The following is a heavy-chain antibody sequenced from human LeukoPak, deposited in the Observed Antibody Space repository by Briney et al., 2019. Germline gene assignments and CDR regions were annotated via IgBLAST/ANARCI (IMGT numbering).Heavy chain of an antibody. Sequence: ASVKVSCKASGYSFTSYYIHWVRQAPGQGLEWMAIIDPSTLTTTYAQKFQGRVTLTRDTSTSTVYMELRSLRSDDTAVYYCARGGSYYSGAFDIWGQGTMVTVSS. J-gene: IGHJ3*02. V-gene: IGHV1-46*01. CDR1: GYSFTSYY. CDR3: ARGGSYYSGAFDI. CDR2: IDPSTLTT. D-gene: IGHD1-26*01.